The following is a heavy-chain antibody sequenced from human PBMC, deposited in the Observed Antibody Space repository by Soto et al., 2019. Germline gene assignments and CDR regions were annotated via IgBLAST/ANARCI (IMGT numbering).Heavy chain of an antibody. CDR2: INYSGTT. Sequence: QVQLQESGPGLVRPSETLFLTCTVSGGSISAYYWNWIRQPPGKGLEWIGYINYSGTTNYNPSLKSRVTLSVDTSENQFSLYLSSVTAADTAVYYCARQAFGLTTRQYIDVWGTGTTVTVSS. J-gene: IGHJ6*03. CDR3: ARQAFGLTTRQYIDV. V-gene: IGHV4-59*08. D-gene: IGHD6-6*01. CDR1: GGSISAYY.